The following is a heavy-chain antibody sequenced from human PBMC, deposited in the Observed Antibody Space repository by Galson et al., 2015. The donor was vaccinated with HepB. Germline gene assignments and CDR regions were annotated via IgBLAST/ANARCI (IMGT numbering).Heavy chain of an antibody. V-gene: IGHV3-33*01. J-gene: IGHJ6*02. CDR3: ARDVITIFGVVIGPGGMDV. CDR2: IWYDGSNK. CDR1: GFTFSSYG. D-gene: IGHD3-3*01. Sequence: RLSCAASGFTFSSYGMHWVRQAPGKGLEWVAVIWYDGSNKYYADSVKGRFTIFRDNSKNTLYLQMNSLRAEDTAVYYCARDVITIFGVVIGPGGMDVWGQGTTVTVSS.